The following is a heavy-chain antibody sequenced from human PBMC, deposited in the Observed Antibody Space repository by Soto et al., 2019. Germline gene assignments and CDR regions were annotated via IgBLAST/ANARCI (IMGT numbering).Heavy chain of an antibody. J-gene: IGHJ4*02. CDR2: IYPGDSDT. V-gene: IGHV5-51*03. D-gene: IGHD2-15*01. Sequence: EVQLVQSGAEVKKPGESLKISCKGSGYSFTSYWIGWVRQMPGKGLEWMGIIYPGDSDTRYSPSFQGQVTISADKSIRSAYLQCSRLTAPDTGMYYCARPDCSGGSCYFGGYYFDYWGQGTLVTVSS. CDR3: ARPDCSGGSCYFGGYYFDY. CDR1: GYSFTSYW.